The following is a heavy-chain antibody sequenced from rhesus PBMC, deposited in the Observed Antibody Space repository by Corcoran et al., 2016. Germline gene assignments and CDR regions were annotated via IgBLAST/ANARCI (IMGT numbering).Heavy chain of an antibody. Sequence: QVQLQESGPGLVKPSETLSLTCAVSGGSISGYYYWSWIRQPPGKGLEWIGSFYGSVGSNYLNPSLKSRVTLSVDTSKNQFSLKLSSVTAADTAVYYCASVNTVTDGDYWGQGVLVTVSS. J-gene: IGHJ4*01. CDR2: FYGSVGSN. D-gene: IGHD4-23*01. CDR3: ASVNTVTDGDY. CDR1: GGSISGYYY. V-gene: IGHV4S14*01.